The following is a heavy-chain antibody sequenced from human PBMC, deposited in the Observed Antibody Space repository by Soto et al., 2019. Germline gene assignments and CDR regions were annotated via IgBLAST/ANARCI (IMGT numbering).Heavy chain of an antibody. CDR1: GGSMSSHC. D-gene: IGHD3-16*01. Sequence: PSETLSLTCTVSGGSMSSHCWTWLRQPPGKGLERIGYISFSGSSYYNPSHKTQITFSADTSRNQFSLRLTSYIAADTAVNFWARSDPDASVGFWGRGTLVTVSS. J-gene: IGHJ4*02. CDR3: ARSDPDASVGF. CDR2: ISFSGSS. V-gene: IGHV4-59*11.